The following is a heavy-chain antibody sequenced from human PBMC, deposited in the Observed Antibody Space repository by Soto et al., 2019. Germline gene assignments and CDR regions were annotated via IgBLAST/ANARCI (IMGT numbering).Heavy chain of an antibody. V-gene: IGHV4-61*01. CDR1: GGSVSSASYY. Sequence: SETLSLTCTVSGGSVSSASYYWYWIRQPPGKGLEWIGYIYYSGGTNYNPSLKSRVTISVDTSKNQFSLKLSSVTAADTAVYYCASYFGSGSSSNWGQGTLVTVS. CDR3: ASYFGSGSSSN. CDR2: IYYSGGT. D-gene: IGHD3-10*01. J-gene: IGHJ4*02.